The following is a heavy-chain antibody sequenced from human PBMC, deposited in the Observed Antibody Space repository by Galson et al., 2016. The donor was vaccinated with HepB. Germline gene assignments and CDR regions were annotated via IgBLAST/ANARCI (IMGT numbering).Heavy chain of an antibody. CDR2: IRESGGGT. Sequence: SLRLSCAASRFTFSAYAMSWVRQAPGKGLEWVSSIRESGGGTSYADSVKGRFTISRDNSKNTLYLQMNSLRAEDTAVYYCAKCSNNEYNSGWCHWFDPWGQGTLVTVSS. CDR3: AKCSNNEYNSGWCHWFDP. V-gene: IGHV3-23*01. J-gene: IGHJ5*02. D-gene: IGHD6-19*01. CDR1: RFTFSAYA.